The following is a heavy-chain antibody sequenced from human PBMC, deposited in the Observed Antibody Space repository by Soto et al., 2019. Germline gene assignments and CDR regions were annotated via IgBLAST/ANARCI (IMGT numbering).Heavy chain of an antibody. CDR3: ARVGGAWYLDK. Sequence: EVHLVESGGGLVQPGGSLRLSCGGSGFTFTTYYMSWVRQAPGKGLEWVATINPDGREEYYVDSVKGRFTISRDNAKNSLYLQMNSLRAEDRALYYCARVGGAWYLDKWGQGNLVTVSS. J-gene: IGHJ4*02. D-gene: IGHD6-19*01. CDR1: GFTFTTYY. CDR2: INPDGREE. V-gene: IGHV3-7*03.